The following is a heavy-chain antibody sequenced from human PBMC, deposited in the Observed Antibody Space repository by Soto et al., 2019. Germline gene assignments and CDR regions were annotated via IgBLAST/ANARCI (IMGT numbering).Heavy chain of an antibody. CDR1: GYSISIGYY. Sequence: SETLSLTWAVSGYSISIGYYWGCLRQPPGKGLEWIGSIYNAGSTYYNPSLNSRVTLSIDMTNNHVSLILNTVTAADTAVYYCARVGPWVPYYYDSSPYPFENWFDPWGQGTLVTVSS. J-gene: IGHJ5*02. D-gene: IGHD3-22*01. V-gene: IGHV4-38-2*01. CDR3: ARVGPWVPYYYDSSPYPFENWFDP. CDR2: IYNAGST.